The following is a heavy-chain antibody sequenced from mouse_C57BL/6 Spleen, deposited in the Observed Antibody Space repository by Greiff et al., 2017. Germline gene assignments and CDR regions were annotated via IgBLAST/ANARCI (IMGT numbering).Heavy chain of an antibody. Sequence: VKLQESGAELVKPGASVKMSCKASGYTFTSYWITWVKQRPGQGLEWIGDIYPGSGSTNYNEKFKSKATLTVDTSSSTAYMQLSSLTSEDSAVYYCARWGRDYFDYWGQGTTLTVSS. CDR2: IYPGSGST. CDR1: GYTFTSYW. J-gene: IGHJ2*01. D-gene: IGHD3-3*01. CDR3: ARWGRDYFDY. V-gene: IGHV1-55*01.